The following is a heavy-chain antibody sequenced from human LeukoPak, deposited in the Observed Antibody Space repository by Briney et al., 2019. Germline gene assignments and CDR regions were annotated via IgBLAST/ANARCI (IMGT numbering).Heavy chain of an antibody. CDR3: ARGSDYDSSGYYYGYFDY. CDR1: GGTFSSYA. V-gene: IGHV1-69*05. CDR2: IIPIFGTA. Sequence: GASVKVSCKASGGTFSSYAISWVRQAPGQGLEWMGGIIPIFGTANYAQKFQGRVTITTDESTSTAYMELSSLRSEDTAVYYCARGSDYDSSGYYYGYFDYWGQGTLVTVSS. J-gene: IGHJ4*02. D-gene: IGHD3-22*01.